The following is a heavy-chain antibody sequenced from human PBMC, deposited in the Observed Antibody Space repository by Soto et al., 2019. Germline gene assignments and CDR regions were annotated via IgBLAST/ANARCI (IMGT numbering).Heavy chain of an antibody. J-gene: IGHJ4*02. V-gene: IGHV4-34*01. Sequence: PSETLSLTCAVYGGSFSGYYWSWIRQPPGKGLEWIGEINHSGSTNYNPSLKSRVTISVDTSKNQFSLQLNSVTPEDTAVYYCARESRDIAAAVPFDYWGQGTLVTVSS. CDR3: ARESRDIAAAVPFDY. CDR2: INHSGST. CDR1: GGSFSGYY. D-gene: IGHD6-13*01.